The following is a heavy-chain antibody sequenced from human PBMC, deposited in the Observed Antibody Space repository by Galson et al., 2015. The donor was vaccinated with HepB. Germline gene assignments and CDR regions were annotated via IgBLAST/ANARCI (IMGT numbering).Heavy chain of an antibody. CDR3: ARDREGSWLFDY. D-gene: IGHD6-13*01. Sequence: QVQLQESGPGLVKPSETLSLTCTVSGGSISSYYWSWIRQPPGKGLEWIGYIYYSGSTNYNPSLKSRVTISVDTSKNQFSLKLSSVTAADTAVYYCARDREGSWLFDYWGQGTLVTVSS. J-gene: IGHJ4*02. CDR2: IYYSGST. V-gene: IGHV4-59*01. CDR1: GGSISSYY.